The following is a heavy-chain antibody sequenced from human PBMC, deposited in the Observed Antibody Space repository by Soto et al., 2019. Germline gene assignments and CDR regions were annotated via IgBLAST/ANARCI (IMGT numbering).Heavy chain of an antibody. Sequence: PSETLSLTCTVSGGSISTYYWSWIRQPPGKGLEWIGYIYDSGSGSTNYNPSLKSRVTISVDTSKNQFSLKLSSVTAADTAVFYCARDTRGTYSSSSSFDYWGQGTLVTVSS. CDR1: GGSISTYY. CDR3: ARDTRGTYSSSSSFDY. V-gene: IGHV4-59*01. CDR2: IYDSGSGST. D-gene: IGHD6-6*01. J-gene: IGHJ4*02.